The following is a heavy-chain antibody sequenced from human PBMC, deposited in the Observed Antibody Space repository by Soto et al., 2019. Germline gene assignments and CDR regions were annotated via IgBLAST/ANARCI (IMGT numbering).Heavy chain of an antibody. CDR1: GFTFSNST. J-gene: IGHJ4*02. D-gene: IGHD3-3*01. Sequence: GVSLRPSCAPSGFTFSNSTMYSFRQAPGKGMEWVAVMSGDGTSTYYAVSVKGRCTISRDNSKDTVYLQLNSLRSEDTAVYHCARDPGHDDYEYYTFDYWGQGTVVSVSS. CDR3: ARDPGHDDYEYYTFDY. CDR2: MSGDGTST. V-gene: IGHV3-30-3*01.